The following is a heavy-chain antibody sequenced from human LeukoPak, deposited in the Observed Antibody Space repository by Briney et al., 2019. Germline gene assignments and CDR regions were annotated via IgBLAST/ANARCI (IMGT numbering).Heavy chain of an antibody. D-gene: IGHD3-10*01. Sequence: GESLKISCKGSGYSFTSYWIGWVRQMPGKGLEWIGMIYPGDSDTRYSPSFQGQVTISADKSISTAYLQWSSLKASDTAMYYCARQKYYYGSGSYYNNGNSNWFDPWGQGTLVTVSS. CDR1: GYSFTSYW. CDR3: ARQKYYYGSGSYYNNGNSNWFDP. CDR2: IYPGDSDT. V-gene: IGHV5-51*01. J-gene: IGHJ5*02.